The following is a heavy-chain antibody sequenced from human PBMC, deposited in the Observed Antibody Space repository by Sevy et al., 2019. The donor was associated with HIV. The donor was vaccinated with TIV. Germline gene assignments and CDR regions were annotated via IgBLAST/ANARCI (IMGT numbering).Heavy chain of an antibody. J-gene: IGHJ6*02. Sequence: GSLRLSCAASGFSLTTSDMHWVRQAPGKGLEWVAYVRNDGSNKYYADSVRDRFTISRDSPKNTLYLQMNSLRDEDTAIYYCARGRKTTEEWLEELDYYYGLDVWGQGTTVSVSS. D-gene: IGHD2-8*01. CDR3: ARGRKTTEEWLEELDYYYGLDV. CDR1: GFSLTTSD. V-gene: IGHV3-30*02. CDR2: VRNDGSNK.